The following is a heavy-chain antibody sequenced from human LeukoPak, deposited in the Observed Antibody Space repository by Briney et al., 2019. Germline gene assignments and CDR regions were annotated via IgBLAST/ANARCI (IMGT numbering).Heavy chain of an antibody. CDR1: GVAISTYY. Sequence: SQTLSLSCTLSGVAISTYYFTWIRQSPGKGLEWIGVIYYSGGTKYNPSPESRVTISLDMSKNQFSLKPSSVTAADTAVYYCARRLAVTGRYYFDYWGQGTLVTVS. D-gene: IGHD6-19*01. J-gene: IGHJ4*02. V-gene: IGHV4-59*08. CDR3: ARRLAVTGRYYFDY. CDR2: IYYSGGT.